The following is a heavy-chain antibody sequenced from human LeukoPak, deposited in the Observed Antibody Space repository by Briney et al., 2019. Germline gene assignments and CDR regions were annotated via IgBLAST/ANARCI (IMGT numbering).Heavy chain of an antibody. CDR1: GFTFSSYS. V-gene: IGHV3-48*01. J-gene: IGHJ3*02. Sequence: PGGSLRLSCAASGFTFSSYSMNWVRQAPGKGLEWVSYISSSSSTIYYADSVKGRFTISRDNAKNSLYLQMNSLRAEDTAVYYCARVEEGRVLSAFDIWGQGTMVTVSS. CDR3: ARVEEGRVLSAFDI. CDR2: ISSSSSTI. D-gene: IGHD3-3*01.